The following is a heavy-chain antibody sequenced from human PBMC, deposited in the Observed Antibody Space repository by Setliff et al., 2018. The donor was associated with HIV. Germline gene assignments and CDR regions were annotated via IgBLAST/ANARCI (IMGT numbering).Heavy chain of an antibody. CDR1: GGSISSNW. Sequence: SETLSLTCAVSGGSISSNWWSWVRQSPGKGLEWIGEIYHSGSTHYNPSLQSRVTISVDKSKSQFSLKLNSVTVADTAVYYCGGNGYYSIDYWGQGTLVTV. CDR2: IYHSGST. CDR3: GGNGYYSIDY. D-gene: IGHD3-22*01. V-gene: IGHV4-4*02. J-gene: IGHJ4*02.